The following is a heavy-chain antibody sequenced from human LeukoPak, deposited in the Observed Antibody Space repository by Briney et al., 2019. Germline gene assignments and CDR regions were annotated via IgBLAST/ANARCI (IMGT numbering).Heavy chain of an antibody. CDR2: ISLAGQT. CDR1: GGSISGTNW. V-gene: IGHV4-4*02. Sequence: SETLSLTCGVSGGSISGTNWWSWVRQPPGQGLEWIGEISLAGQTNYNPSLKSRVTISVDTSKNQFSLKLSSVTAADTAVYYCARGRGGSYSKVVHWYFDLWGRGTLVTVSS. D-gene: IGHD1-26*01. J-gene: IGHJ2*01. CDR3: ARGRGGSYSKVVHWYFDL.